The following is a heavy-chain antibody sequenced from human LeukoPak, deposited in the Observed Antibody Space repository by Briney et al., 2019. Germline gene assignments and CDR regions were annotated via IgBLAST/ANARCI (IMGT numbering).Heavy chain of an antibody. D-gene: IGHD3-22*01. CDR2: IGGSGGST. CDR1: GFTFSSFA. V-gene: IGHV3-23*01. Sequence: GGSLRLSCAASGFTFSSFAMTWVRQAPGKGLEWVSVIGGSGGSTYYADSVKGRFTISRDNSKNSLYLQMNSLRTEDTALYYCAKDSSPYYYDSSGPTGYWGQGTLVTVSS. J-gene: IGHJ4*02. CDR3: AKDSSPYYYDSSGPTGY.